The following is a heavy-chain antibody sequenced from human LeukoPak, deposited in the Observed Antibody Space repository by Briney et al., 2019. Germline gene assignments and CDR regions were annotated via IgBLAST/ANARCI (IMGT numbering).Heavy chain of an antibody. D-gene: IGHD6-19*01. J-gene: IGHJ4*02. CDR2: SGSGANT. CDR3: AKDRDPLSSSGWPWAYFDY. CDR1: GFTFSSYA. V-gene: IGHV3-23*01. Sequence: GGSLRLSCAASGFTFSSYAMSWVRQAPGKVLEWVVSGSGANTYYADSVKGRFTISRDNSKNTVFLQMNSLRAEDTAVYYCAKDRDPLSSSGWPWAYFDYWGQGIMVIVSS.